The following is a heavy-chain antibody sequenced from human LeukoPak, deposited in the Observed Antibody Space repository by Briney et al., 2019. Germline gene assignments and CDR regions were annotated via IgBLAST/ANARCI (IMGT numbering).Heavy chain of an antibody. CDR3: ARGGSSWSYAMDV. CDR1: GGSIKSPY. CDR2: IYESGST. D-gene: IGHD6-13*01. Sequence: PSETLSLTCTVSGGSIKSPYWSWIRESPGKGLEWSGCIYESGSTYHNPSLKSRVTISVDMSKNQFSLKVSSVTAADTAVYYCARGGSSWSYAMDVWGQGTTVTVSS. V-gene: IGHV4-59*11. J-gene: IGHJ6*02.